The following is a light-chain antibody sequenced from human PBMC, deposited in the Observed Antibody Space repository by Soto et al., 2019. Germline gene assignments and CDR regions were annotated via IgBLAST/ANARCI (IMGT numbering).Light chain of an antibody. CDR1: QSVSSY. CDR3: QQRSNWPYT. Sequence: EIVLTQSPATLSLSPGERATLSCRASQSVSSYLGWYQQKPGQPPRLLIYDTSNRATGIPARFSGSGSGTDFTLTISSLEPEDFAFYYCQQRSNWPYTFGQGTKLEIK. J-gene: IGKJ2*01. V-gene: IGKV3-11*01. CDR2: DTS.